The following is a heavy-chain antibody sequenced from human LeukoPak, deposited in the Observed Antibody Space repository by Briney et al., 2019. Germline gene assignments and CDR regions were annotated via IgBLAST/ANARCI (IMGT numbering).Heavy chain of an antibody. CDR2: IYYSGST. CDR3: ASLYYDSSGYAFDI. D-gene: IGHD3-22*01. J-gene: IGHJ3*02. V-gene: IGHV4-31*03. Sequence: SETLSLTCTVSGGSISSGGSYWSWIRQHPGKGLEWIGYIYYSGSTYYNPSLKSRVTISVDTSKNQFSLKLSSVTAADTAVYYCASLYYDSSGYAFDIWGQGTMVTVSS. CDR1: GGSISSGGSY.